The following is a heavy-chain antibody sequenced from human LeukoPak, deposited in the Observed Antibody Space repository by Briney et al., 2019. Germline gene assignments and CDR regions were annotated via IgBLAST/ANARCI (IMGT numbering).Heavy chain of an antibody. Sequence: PSETLSLTCTVSGGSMSSYFWTWIRQPPGKGLEWIGYVYYSGSTNFNPSLKSRVAMSVDTSKKQFSLKLTSVTAADTAVYYCARGLSTGARRFYNYYNMDVWGKGTTVTVSS. V-gene: IGHV4-59*01. CDR1: GGSMSSYF. CDR2: VYYSGST. J-gene: IGHJ6*03. CDR3: ARGLSTGARRFYNYYNMDV. D-gene: IGHD6-19*01.